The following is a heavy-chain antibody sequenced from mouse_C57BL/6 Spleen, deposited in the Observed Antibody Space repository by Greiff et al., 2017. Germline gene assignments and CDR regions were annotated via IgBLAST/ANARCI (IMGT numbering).Heavy chain of an antibody. CDR2: ISSGGDYI. V-gene: IGHV5-9-1*02. J-gene: IGHJ3*01. CDR3: TREEDDGYCVWVAY. Sequence: EVPLVVSGEGLVKPGGSLKLSCAASGFTFSTYAMSWVRQTPEKRLGWVAYISSGGDYIYYADTVKGRVTISRDNARNTLYLQMSSMKSEDTAMYYCTREEDDGYCVWVAYWGQGTLVTVSA. D-gene: IGHD2-3*01. CDR1: GFTFSTYA.